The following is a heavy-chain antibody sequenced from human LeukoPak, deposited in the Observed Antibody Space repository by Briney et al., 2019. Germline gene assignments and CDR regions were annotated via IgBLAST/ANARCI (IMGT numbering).Heavy chain of an antibody. J-gene: IGHJ5*02. CDR1: GFTFSSYA. CDR3: AKVGSRMVRGVINWFDP. V-gene: IGHV3-23*01. CDR2: ISGGGGST. D-gene: IGHD3-10*01. Sequence: GGSLRLSCAASGFTFSSYAMSWVRQAPGKGLEWVSAISGGGGSTYYADSVKGRFTISRDNSKNTLYLQMNSLRAEDTAVYYCAKVGSRMVRGVINWFDPWGQGTLVTVSS.